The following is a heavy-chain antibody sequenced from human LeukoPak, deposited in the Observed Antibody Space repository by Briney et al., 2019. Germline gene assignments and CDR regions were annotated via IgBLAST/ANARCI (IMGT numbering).Heavy chain of an antibody. D-gene: IGHD4-17*01. CDR2: IYLRGNT. CDR3: ARGTITTVTDS. CDR1: GGSISSSNW. V-gene: IGHV4-4*02. Sequence: SETLSLTCAISGGSISSSNWWTWVRQPPGKGLEWVGEIYLRGNTNYNPSLESRVTISVDESRTQLSLTLESVTAADTAVYYCARGTITTVTDSWGPGTLVTVSS. J-gene: IGHJ4*02.